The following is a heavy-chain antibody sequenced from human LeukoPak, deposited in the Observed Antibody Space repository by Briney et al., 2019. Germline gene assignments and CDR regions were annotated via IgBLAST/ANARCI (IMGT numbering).Heavy chain of an antibody. J-gene: IGHJ3*02. CDR1: GFTFSSYG. Sequence: GRSLRLSCAASGFTFSSYGMHWVRQAPGKGLEWVAVIWYDGSNKYYADSVKGRFTISRDNSKNTLYLQVNSLRAEDTAVYYCARDRAVVTPDAFDIWGQGTMVTVSS. V-gene: IGHV3-33*01. CDR2: IWYDGSNK. CDR3: ARDRAVVTPDAFDI. D-gene: IGHD4-23*01.